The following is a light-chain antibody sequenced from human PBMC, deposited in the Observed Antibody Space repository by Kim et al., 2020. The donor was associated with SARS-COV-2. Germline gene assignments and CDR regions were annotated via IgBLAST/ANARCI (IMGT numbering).Light chain of an antibody. CDR3: SSYTSSSTRV. Sequence: GRFITISCTGTSSDVGGYNYVSWYQPHPGKAPKLMVYDVSNRPSGVSNRFSGSKSGNPASLTVSGLQAEDEADYDCSSYTSSSTRVFGGGTQLTVL. CDR1: SSDVGGYNY. V-gene: IGLV2-14*03. CDR2: DVS. J-gene: IGLJ3*02.